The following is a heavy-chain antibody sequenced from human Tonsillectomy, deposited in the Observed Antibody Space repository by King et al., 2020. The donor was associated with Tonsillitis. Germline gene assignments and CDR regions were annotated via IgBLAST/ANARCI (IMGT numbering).Heavy chain of an antibody. D-gene: IGHD3-3*01. CDR3: ARRTDSAIIDAFDI. J-gene: IGHJ3*02. CDR1: GYSFTDYW. V-gene: IGHV5-51*01. Sequence: VQLVQSGAEVKKPGESLKISCKGFGYSFTDYWIAWVRQMPGKGLEWMGIIYPGDSDTKYSPSFQGRVSISADKSISTAYLWWSSLKASDIGMYYCARRTDSAIIDAFDIWGQGTMVTVSS. CDR2: IYPGDSDT.